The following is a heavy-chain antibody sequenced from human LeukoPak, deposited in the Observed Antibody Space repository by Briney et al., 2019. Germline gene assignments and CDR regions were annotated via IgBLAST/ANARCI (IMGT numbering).Heavy chain of an antibody. V-gene: IGHV4-59*01. D-gene: IGHD3-10*01. Sequence: SETLSLTCTVSGGSISSYYWSWIRQPPGKGLEWIGYVYYSGSTNYNPSLKSRVTISVDTSKNQLSLKLSSVTAADTAVYYCARGMVRGVTPDYWGQGTLVTVSS. CDR2: VYYSGST. CDR3: ARGMVRGVTPDY. J-gene: IGHJ4*02. CDR1: GGSISSYY.